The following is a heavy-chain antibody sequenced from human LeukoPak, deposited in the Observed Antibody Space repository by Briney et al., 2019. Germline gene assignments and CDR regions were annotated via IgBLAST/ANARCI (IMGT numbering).Heavy chain of an antibody. J-gene: IGHJ4*02. D-gene: IGHD6-19*01. Sequence: KTSETLSLTCIVSGGSISSDYWNWIRQPPGKGLEWIGYIYYSGSTNYNPSLKSRVTISVDTSKNQFSLKLSSVTAADTAVYYCARAVAGGPAPFDYWGQGTLVTVSS. CDR2: IYYSGST. CDR3: ARAVAGGPAPFDY. V-gene: IGHV4-59*01. CDR1: GGSISSDY.